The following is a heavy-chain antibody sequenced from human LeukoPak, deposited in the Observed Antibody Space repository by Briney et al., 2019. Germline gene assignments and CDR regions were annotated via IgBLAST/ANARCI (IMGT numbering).Heavy chain of an antibody. Sequence: GGSLRLSCAASGFTFDAYAMSWVRQAPGKGLERVSGISWNGGRTGYADSVKGRFTISRDNAKDSLHLQMNSLRAEDTAVYYCARGAWSENPFDYWGQGTLVTVSS. V-gene: IGHV3-20*04. CDR2: ISWNGGRT. CDR1: GFTFDAYA. D-gene: IGHD1-14*01. J-gene: IGHJ4*02. CDR3: ARGAWSENPFDY.